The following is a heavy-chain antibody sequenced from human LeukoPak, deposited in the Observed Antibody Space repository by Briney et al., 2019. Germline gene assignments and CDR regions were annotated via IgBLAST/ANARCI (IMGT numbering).Heavy chain of an antibody. D-gene: IGHD2-15*01. CDR3: VRGYSFGPYGMDV. CDR2: IYYSGST. Sequence: SETLSLTCSVSGGSISSYYWSWIRQPPGKGLEWIGYIYYSGSTNYNPSLKSRVTISLDTSKSQFSMKLTSVTAADTAVYFCVRGYSFGPYGMDVWGQGTTVTVSS. V-gene: IGHV4-59*01. CDR1: GGSISSYY. J-gene: IGHJ6*02.